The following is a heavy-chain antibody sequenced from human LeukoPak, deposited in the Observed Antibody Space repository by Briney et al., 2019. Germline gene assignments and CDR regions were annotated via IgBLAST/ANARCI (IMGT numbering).Heavy chain of an antibody. J-gene: IGHJ4*02. CDR2: INPNSGGT. CDR3: GRVSYSAGMAFDY. V-gene: IGHV1-2*02. Sequence: ASVKVPCKASGYTFTGYYMHWVRQAPGQGLEWMGWINPNSGGTNYAQKFQGRVTMTRDTSISTAYMELSRLRSDDTAVFYCGRVSYSAGMAFDYWGQGTLVTVSS. CDR1: GYTFTGYY. D-gene: IGHD6-25*01.